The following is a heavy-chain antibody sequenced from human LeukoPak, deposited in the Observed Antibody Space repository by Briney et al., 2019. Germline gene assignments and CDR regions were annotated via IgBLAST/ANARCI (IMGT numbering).Heavy chain of an antibody. CDR3: ARPAYWGADCYFHFDS. D-gene: IGHD2-21*02. J-gene: IGHJ4*02. CDR1: GFAFNEYW. CDR2: IKQDGSDK. V-gene: IGHV3-7*01. Sequence: GGSLRLSCAASGFAFNEYWMSWVRQAPGKGLEWVASIKQDGSDKYYLDSVKGRFTISRDNAKSSLFLQMNSLRAEDTAVYYCARPAYWGADCYFHFDSWGRGTLVTVSS.